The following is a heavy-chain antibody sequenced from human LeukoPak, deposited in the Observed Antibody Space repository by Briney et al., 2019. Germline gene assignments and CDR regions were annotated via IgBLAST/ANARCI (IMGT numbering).Heavy chain of an antibody. CDR1: GGSFSGYN. Sequence: SETLSLTCAVYGGSFSGYNWSRIRQPPGKGLEWIGEINHRASTNYNPSFKSRVTISVDTSKNQFSLKLSSVTAADTAVYYCAGSIIVATEENWFDPWGQGTLVTVSS. CDR2: INHRAST. D-gene: IGHD5-12*01. CDR3: AGSIIVATEENWFDP. J-gene: IGHJ5*02. V-gene: IGHV4-34*01.